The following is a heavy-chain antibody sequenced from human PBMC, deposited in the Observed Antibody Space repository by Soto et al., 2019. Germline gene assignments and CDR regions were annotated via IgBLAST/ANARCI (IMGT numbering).Heavy chain of an antibody. Sequence: SVKVSCKASGGTFSSYAISWVRQAPGQGLEWMGGIIPIFGTANYAQKFQGRVTITADESTSTAYMELRSLRSDDTAVYYCAREGQLADWFDPWGQGTLVTVSS. CDR1: GGTFSSYA. V-gene: IGHV1-69*13. CDR3: AREGQLADWFDP. D-gene: IGHD6-6*01. CDR2: IIPIFGTA. J-gene: IGHJ5*02.